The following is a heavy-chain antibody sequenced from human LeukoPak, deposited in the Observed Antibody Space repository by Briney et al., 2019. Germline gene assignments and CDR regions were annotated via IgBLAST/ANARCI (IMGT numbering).Heavy chain of an antibody. CDR1: GGTFSSYT. V-gene: IGHV1-69*04. CDR2: IIPILGIA. CDR3: ARDLLGVVVIAHNWFDP. D-gene: IGHD2-21*01. Sequence: ASVKVSCKASGGTFSSYTISWVRQAPGQGLEGMGRIIPILGIANYAQKFQGRVTISADKSTSTAYMELSSLRSEDTAVYYCARDLLGVVVIAHNWFDPWGQGTLVTVSS. J-gene: IGHJ5*02.